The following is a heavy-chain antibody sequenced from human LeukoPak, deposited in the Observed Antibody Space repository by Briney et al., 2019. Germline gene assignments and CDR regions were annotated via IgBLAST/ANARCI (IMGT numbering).Heavy chain of an antibody. CDR1: GGSISSSSYY. V-gene: IGHV4-39*07. D-gene: IGHD3-16*01. J-gene: IGHJ4*02. CDR2: IYYSGST. Sequence: SETLSLTCTVSGGSISSSSYYWGWIRQPPGKGLEWIGSIYYSGSTYYNPSLKSRVTISVDTSKNQFSLKLSSVTAADTAVYYCASWGPGDTLTGRLKHAAYTKLVDYWGQGTLVTVSS. CDR3: ASWGPGDTLTGRLKHAAYTKLVDY.